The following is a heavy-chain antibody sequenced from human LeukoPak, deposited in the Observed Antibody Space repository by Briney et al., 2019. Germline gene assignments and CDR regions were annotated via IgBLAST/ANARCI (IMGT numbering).Heavy chain of an antibody. CDR1: GGSISSSSYY. CDR2: ICYSGST. D-gene: IGHD2-2*01. Sequence: SETLSLTCTVSGGSISSSSYYWGWIRQPPGKGLEWIGSICYSGSTNYNPSLKSRVTISVDTSKNQFSLKLSSVTAADTAVYYCARDCSSTSCYGGFDYWGQGTLVTVSS. CDR3: ARDCSSTSCYGGFDY. V-gene: IGHV4-39*07. J-gene: IGHJ4*02.